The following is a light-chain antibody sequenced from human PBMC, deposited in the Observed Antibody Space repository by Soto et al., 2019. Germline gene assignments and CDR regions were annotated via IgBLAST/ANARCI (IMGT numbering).Light chain of an antibody. CDR3: QQRSNWPPLT. J-gene: IGKJ4*01. CDR1: QDVGKY. CDR2: DTS. V-gene: IGKV3-11*01. Sequence: EIVLTQSPATLSLSPGERATLSCRASQDVGKYLAWYQQNPGQATRLLIYDTSNRASGIPARFSGSGSGTDFTLTISSLEPEDFAVYYCQQRSNWPPLTFGGGTKVDIK.